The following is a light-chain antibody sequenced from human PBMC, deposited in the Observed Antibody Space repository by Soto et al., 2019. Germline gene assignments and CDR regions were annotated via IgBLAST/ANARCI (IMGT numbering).Light chain of an antibody. V-gene: IGKV1-5*03. J-gene: IGKJ1*01. CDR3: QQYHSYSWT. CDR1: QNIRNW. CDR2: KAS. Sequence: DIQMTQSPSALSASVGDRVTITCRTSQNIRNWLAWYQQKPGKAPKLLIYKASTLESGVPSRFSGSGSGTEFTLAISSLQPDDFAPYYCQQYHSYSWTFGQGTKVDIK.